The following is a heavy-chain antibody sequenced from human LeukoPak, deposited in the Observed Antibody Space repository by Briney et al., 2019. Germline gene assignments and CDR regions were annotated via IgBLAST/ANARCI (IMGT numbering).Heavy chain of an antibody. V-gene: IGHV1-2*02. Sequence: ASVKVSCKASGYSFTGYYMRWVRQAPGQGLEWMGWINPNSGGTNYAQKFQGRVTMTRDTSISTAYMELSRLRSDDTAVFYCARNTYYYDSSAGTFDFWGQGTLVTVSS. CDR3: ARNTYYYDSSAGTFDF. J-gene: IGHJ4*02. CDR2: INPNSGGT. CDR1: GYSFTGYY. D-gene: IGHD3-22*01.